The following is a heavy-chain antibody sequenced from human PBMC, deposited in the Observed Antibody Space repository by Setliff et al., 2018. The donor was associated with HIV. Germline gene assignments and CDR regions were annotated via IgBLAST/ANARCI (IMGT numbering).Heavy chain of an antibody. Sequence: GGSLRLSCAASGFTFSTYHMSWVRQAPGKGLEWVANIKQDGSEKYYVDSVKGRFTICRDNAKSSRYLQMNSLRVEDTAVYFCAKTIAALDYWGQGTLVTVSS. CDR1: GFTFSTYH. CDR2: IKQDGSEK. CDR3: AKTIAALDY. J-gene: IGHJ4*02. V-gene: IGHV3-7*03. D-gene: IGHD6-13*01.